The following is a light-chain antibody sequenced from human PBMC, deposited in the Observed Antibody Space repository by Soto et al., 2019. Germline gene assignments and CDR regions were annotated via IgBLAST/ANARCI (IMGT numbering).Light chain of an antibody. V-gene: IGKV3-20*01. Sequence: EIMLTQSPVTLSLSPGERATLSCRASQSVSSTYLAWYRHKPGQAPRLLIYGASIRAADIPDRFSGSGSGTDFTLTISGLEPEDFAVYYCHHYASSRHTFGQGTKVESK. CDR2: GAS. CDR1: QSVSSTY. J-gene: IGKJ2*01. CDR3: HHYASSRHT.